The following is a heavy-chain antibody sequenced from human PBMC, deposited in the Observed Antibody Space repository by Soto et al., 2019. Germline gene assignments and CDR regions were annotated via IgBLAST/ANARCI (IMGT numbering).Heavy chain of an antibody. CDR1: GFTFSTYA. D-gene: IGHD2-8*01. Sequence: HPGGSLSLSCATSGFTFSTYAMHWVRQAPGKGLEYVSAISSNGRSTYYANSVKGRFTISRDNSKNTLYLQMDSLRAEDMAVYYCARDRCTNGVCYAPSDYWGQGTLVTVSS. CDR3: ARDRCTNGVCYAPSDY. CDR2: ISSNGRST. J-gene: IGHJ4*02. V-gene: IGHV3-64*01.